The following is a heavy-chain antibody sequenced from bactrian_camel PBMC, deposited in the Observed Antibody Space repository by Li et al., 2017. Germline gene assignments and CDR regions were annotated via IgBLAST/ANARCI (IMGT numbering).Heavy chain of an antibody. CDR1: GFSFSVYY. D-gene: IGHD4*01. CDR3: VEDCIDYGLFGS. Sequence: HVQLVESGGDLVQPGGSPRLTCAASGFSFSVYYMNWVHQVPGKGLEWVSSIDSDGSNTYYGDSVKGRFTISRDNAKNTVYLQMHSLRSEDTAVYYCVEDCIDYGLFGSWGQGTQVTVS. V-gene: IGHV3S6*01. J-gene: IGHJ6*01. CDR2: IDSDGSNT.